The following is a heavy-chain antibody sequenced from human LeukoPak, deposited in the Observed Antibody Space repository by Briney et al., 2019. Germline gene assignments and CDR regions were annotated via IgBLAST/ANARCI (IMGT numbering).Heavy chain of an antibody. CDR3: ARRITMIVVVSDAFDI. V-gene: IGHV4-34*01. D-gene: IGHD3-22*01. Sequence: SETLSLTCAVYGGSFSGYYWSWIRQPPGKGLEWIGEINHSGSTNYNPSLKSRVTISVDTSKNQFSLKLSSVTAADTAVYYCARRITMIVVVSDAFDIWGQGTMVTVSS. CDR1: GGSFSGYY. J-gene: IGHJ3*02. CDR2: INHSGST.